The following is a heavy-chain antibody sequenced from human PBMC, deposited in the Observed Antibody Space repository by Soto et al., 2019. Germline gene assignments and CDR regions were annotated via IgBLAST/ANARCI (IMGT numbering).Heavy chain of an antibody. J-gene: IGHJ6*02. CDR2: LYYGGT. CDR1: GVSVSNRTHY. V-gene: IGHV4-61*01. D-gene: IGHD3-22*01. CDR3: VRELGLTARPDDNYYYYALDV. Sequence: SETLSLSCEVSGVSVSNRTHYWTWIRQPPGKGLEWIGCLYYGGTNYNPSLKSRLTIALDTSKNQISLNLSSVTAADTAVYYCVRELGLTARPDDNYYYYALDVWGQGTTVTVSS.